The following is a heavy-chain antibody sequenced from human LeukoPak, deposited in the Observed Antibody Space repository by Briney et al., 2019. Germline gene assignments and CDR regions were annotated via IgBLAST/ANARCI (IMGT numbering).Heavy chain of an antibody. V-gene: IGHV3-74*01. CDR1: GFTFSSYW. CDR2: INNDGSST. Sequence: GGSLRLSCSASGFTFSSYWMHWVRQAPGLGLVGVSRINNDGSSTSYADSVKGRFTISRENAKNTLYLQMNSLRAEDTAVYYCARVRAYDILTGYYSDTFDYWGQGTLVTVSS. J-gene: IGHJ4*02. CDR3: ARVRAYDILTGYYSDTFDY. D-gene: IGHD3-9*01.